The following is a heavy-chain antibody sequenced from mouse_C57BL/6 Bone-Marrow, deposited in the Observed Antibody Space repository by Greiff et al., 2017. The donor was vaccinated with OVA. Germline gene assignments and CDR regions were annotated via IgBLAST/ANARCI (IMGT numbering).Heavy chain of an antibody. CDR2: IDPSDSYT. CDR1: GYTFTSYW. Sequence: VQLQQPGAELVMPGASVKLSCKASGYTFTSYWMHWVKQRPGQGLEWIGEIDPSDSYTNYNQKFKGKSTWTVDKSSSTAYMQLSSLTSEDSAVYYCARFDYWGQGTTLTVSS. V-gene: IGHV1-69*01. CDR3: ARFDY. J-gene: IGHJ2*01.